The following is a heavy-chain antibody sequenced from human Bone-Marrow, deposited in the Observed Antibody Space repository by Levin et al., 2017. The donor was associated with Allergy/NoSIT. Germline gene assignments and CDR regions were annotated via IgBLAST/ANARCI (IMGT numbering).Heavy chain of an antibody. CDR3: ASHVTDCEDY. CDR1: GGSFSNLL. V-gene: IGHV1-69*13. J-gene: IGHJ4*02. Sequence: SVKVSCKASGGSFSNLLFNWVRQAPGQGLEWMGGLMPVSGTPTYAQRFKGRATITADESTSTAYMELSSLRSDDTAVYYCASHVTDCEDYWGQGTLVTVSS. CDR2: LMPVSGTP. D-gene: IGHD2-21*02.